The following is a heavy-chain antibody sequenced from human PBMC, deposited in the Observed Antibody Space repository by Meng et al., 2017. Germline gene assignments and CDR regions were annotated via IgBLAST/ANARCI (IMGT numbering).Heavy chain of an antibody. CDR1: GYTFTDRY. Sequence: QVQFVQSGAEVKIPGASVRDSCEAYGYTFTDRYLHWVRQAPGQGPEWMGRIQPQSGDTDYAQKFRGKVTMTSDTSIRPAYMELIRLISDDTAVYYCTRGGDYGDYLDWWGQGTLVTVSS. D-gene: IGHD4-17*01. CDR3: TRGGDYGDYLDW. V-gene: IGHV1-2*06. J-gene: IGHJ4*02. CDR2: IQPQSGDT.